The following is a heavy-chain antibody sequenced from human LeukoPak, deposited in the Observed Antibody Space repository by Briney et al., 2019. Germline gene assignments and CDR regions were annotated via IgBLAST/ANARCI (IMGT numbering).Heavy chain of an antibody. D-gene: IGHD2-15*01. CDR1: GGSFSGYY. V-gene: IGHV4-34*01. CDR2: INHSGST. CDR3: ARGRGYCSGGSCYGRHYVDY. Sequence: PSETLSLTCAVYGGSFSGYYWSWIRQPPGKGLEWIGEINHSGSTNYNPSLKSRVTISVDTSKNQFSLKLSSVTAADTAVYYCARGRGYCSGGSCYGRHYVDYWGQGTLVTVSS. J-gene: IGHJ4*02.